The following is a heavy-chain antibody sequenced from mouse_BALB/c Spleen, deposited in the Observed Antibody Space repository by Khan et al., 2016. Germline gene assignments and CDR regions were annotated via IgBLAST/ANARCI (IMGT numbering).Heavy chain of an antibody. CDR1: GFTFSSYG. J-gene: IGHJ2*01. CDR2: ISSGGSYT. CDR3: ARQGENYYGSSYHY. D-gene: IGHD1-1*01. V-gene: IGHV5-6*01. Sequence: EVELVESGGDLVKPGGSLKLSCAASGFTFSSYGMSWVRQTPDKRLEWVATISSGGSYTYYPDSVKGRFTISRDNAKNTLYLQMSSLKSEDTAMYYCARQGENYYGSSYHYWGQGTTLTVSS.